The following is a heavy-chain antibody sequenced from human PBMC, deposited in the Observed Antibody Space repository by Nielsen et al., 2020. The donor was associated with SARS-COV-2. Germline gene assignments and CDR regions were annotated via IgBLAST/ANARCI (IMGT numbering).Heavy chain of an antibody. CDR3: VRDSSIVIWSGYPVD. V-gene: IGHV3-48*01. CDR1: GFTFGISW. D-gene: IGHD3-3*01. CDR2: ISTSSSPK. J-gene: IGHJ4*02. Sequence: GESLKISCAASGFTFGISWMSWVRQAPGKGLEWVSYISTSSSPKYYADSVKGRFLISRDNAKNSLYLQMNSLRAEDTAVYYCVRDSSIVIWSGYPVDWGQGTLVTVSS.